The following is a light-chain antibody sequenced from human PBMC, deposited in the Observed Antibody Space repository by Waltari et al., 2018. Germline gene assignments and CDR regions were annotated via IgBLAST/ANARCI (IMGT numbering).Light chain of an antibody. J-gene: IGLJ3*02. CDR1: SPTIGSHY. CDR2: RNN. Sequence: QSVLPQPPSASGTPGQRVTISCSGSSPTIGSHYVYWYQQLPGTAPKLLIYRNNRRPSGVPDRFSGSKSGTSASLAISGLRSEDEADYYCAAWDDSLSGRVFGGGTKLTVL. V-gene: IGLV1-47*01. CDR3: AAWDDSLSGRV.